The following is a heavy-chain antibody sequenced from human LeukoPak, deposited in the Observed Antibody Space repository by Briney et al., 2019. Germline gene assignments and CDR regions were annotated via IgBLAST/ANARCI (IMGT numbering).Heavy chain of an antibody. CDR3: ARATGYCRGGSCHHDAFDI. V-gene: IGHV3-48*02. D-gene: IGHD2-15*01. CDR2: ISSSSSTI. Sequence: GGSLRLSCAVSGFTFSSYEMNWVRQAPGKGLEWVSYISSSSSTIYYTDCVKGRFTISRDNAKNSLYLQMNSLRDEDTAVYYCARATGYCRGGSCHHDAFDIWGQGTMVTVSS. CDR1: GFTFSSYE. J-gene: IGHJ3*02.